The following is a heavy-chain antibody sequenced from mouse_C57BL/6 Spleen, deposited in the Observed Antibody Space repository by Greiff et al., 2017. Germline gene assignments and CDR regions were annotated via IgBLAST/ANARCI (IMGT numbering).Heavy chain of an antibody. J-gene: IGHJ1*03. V-gene: IGHV1-4*01. CDR2: INPSSGYT. CDR3: ERDYYGSSRYFDV. CDR1: GYTFTSYT. D-gene: IGHD1-1*01. Sequence: VKLMESGAELARPGASVKMSCKASGYTFTSYTMHWVKQRPGQGLEWIGYINPSSGYTKYNQNFKDKATLTADKSSSTAYMQLSSLTSEDSAVYFCERDYYGSSRYFDVWGTGTTVTVSS.